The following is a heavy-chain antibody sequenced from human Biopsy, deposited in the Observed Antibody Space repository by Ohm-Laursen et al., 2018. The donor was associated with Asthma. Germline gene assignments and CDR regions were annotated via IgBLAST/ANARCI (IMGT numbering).Heavy chain of an antibody. CDR3: ARGSELDV. CDR1: PGSFSGFF. CDR2: TNERGGA. Sequence: SETLSLTCDVSPGSFSGFFWIWIRQSPGKGLEWIGETNERGGANNNPSLKSGVIISIDTHWNRESLKLTSVTAADTAVYYCARGSELDVWGQGTGVTVS. J-gene: IGHJ6*02. V-gene: IGHV4-34*01.